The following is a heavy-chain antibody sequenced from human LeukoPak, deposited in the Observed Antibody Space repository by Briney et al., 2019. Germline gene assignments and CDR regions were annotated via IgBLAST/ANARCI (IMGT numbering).Heavy chain of an antibody. V-gene: IGHV1-18*01. CDR1: GYTFTSYG. Sequence: ASVKVSCKASGYTFTSYGISWVRQAPGQGLEWMGWISAYNGNTNYAQKLQGRVTTTTDTSTSTAYMELRSLRSDDTAVYYCARDQQLWLELDAFDIWGQGTMVTVSS. J-gene: IGHJ3*02. CDR2: ISAYNGNT. D-gene: IGHD5-18*01. CDR3: ARDQQLWLELDAFDI.